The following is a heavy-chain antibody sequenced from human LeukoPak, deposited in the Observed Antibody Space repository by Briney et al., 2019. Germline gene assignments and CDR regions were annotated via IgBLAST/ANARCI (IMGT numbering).Heavy chain of an antibody. Sequence: GGSLRLSCAASGFTFSSYGIHWVRQAPGKGLEWVAVISYDGSNKYYADSVKGRFTVSRDNAKNSLYLQMNSLRAEDTAVYYCARDRGGRGFTYGQPLDYWGQGTLVTVSS. CDR2: ISYDGSNK. D-gene: IGHD5-18*01. CDR3: ARDRGGRGFTYGQPLDY. V-gene: IGHV3-30*03. J-gene: IGHJ4*02. CDR1: GFTFSSYG.